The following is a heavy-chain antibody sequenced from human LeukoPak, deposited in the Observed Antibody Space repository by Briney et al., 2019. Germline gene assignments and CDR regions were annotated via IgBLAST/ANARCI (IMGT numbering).Heavy chain of an antibody. D-gene: IGHD5-24*01. CDR2: ISSSGSTI. J-gene: IGHJ4*02. CDR1: GFTFSSYE. Sequence: GGSLRLSCAASGFTFSSYETNWVRQAPGKGLEWVSYISSSGSTIYYADSVKGRFTISRDNAKNSLYLQMNSLRAEDTAVYYCAREDGYTFDYWGQGTLVTVSS. CDR3: AREDGYTFDY. V-gene: IGHV3-48*03.